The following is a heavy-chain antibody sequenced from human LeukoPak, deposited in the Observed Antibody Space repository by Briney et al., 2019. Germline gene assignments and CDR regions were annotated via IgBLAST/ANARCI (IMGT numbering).Heavy chain of an antibody. CDR1: GFTVSSNY. V-gene: IGHV3-23*01. D-gene: IGHD3-10*01. Sequence: GGSLRLSCAASGFTVSSNYMSWVRQAPGKGLEWVSTISGSGYNTFYTDSVKGRFTISRDISKNTLFLQMNSLRAEDTAVYYCAKGLYHYYGSGSYTLDYWGQGTLVTVSS. CDR3: AKGLYHYYGSGSYTLDY. CDR2: ISGSGYNT. J-gene: IGHJ4*02.